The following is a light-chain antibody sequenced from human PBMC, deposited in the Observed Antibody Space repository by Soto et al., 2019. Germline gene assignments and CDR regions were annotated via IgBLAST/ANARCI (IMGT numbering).Light chain of an antibody. CDR3: CSYAGSSWV. Sequence: QSALTQPASVSGSPGQSITISCTGTSSDVVSYNLVSWYQQHPGKAPKLMIYEVSKRPSGVSNRFSGSKSGNTASLTISGLQAEDEADYYCCSYAGSSWVFGGGTKLTVL. CDR2: EVS. J-gene: IGLJ3*02. V-gene: IGLV2-23*02. CDR1: SSDVVSYNL.